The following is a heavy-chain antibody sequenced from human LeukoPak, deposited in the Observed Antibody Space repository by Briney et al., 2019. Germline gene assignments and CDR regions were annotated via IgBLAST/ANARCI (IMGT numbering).Heavy chain of an antibody. J-gene: IGHJ4*02. CDR3: AGLQYTSCWSPIDY. V-gene: IGHV4-59*08. CDR1: GGSISRYY. D-gene: IGHD6-19*01. CDR2: IYYSGST. Sequence: KPSETLPLTCTVSGGSISRYYWSWIRQPPGKGLEWIGYIYYSGSTNYNPSLKSRVTMSVDTSKKQFSLKLNSVTAADTAVYYCAGLQYTSCWSPIDYWGQGTLVTVSS.